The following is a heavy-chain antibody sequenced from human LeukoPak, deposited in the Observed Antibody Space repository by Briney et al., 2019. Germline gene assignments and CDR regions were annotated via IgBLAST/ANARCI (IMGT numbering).Heavy chain of an antibody. J-gene: IGHJ4*02. Sequence: GRSLRLSCAASGFTFSSYGMHWVRQAPGKGLEWVAVISYDVINKFYADSAKGRFTISRDNSKNTLYLQMNSLRAEDTAVYYCAKDTKVYYGSGSYAPDFWGQGTLVTVSP. CDR2: ISYDVINK. CDR1: GFTFSSYG. CDR3: AKDTKVYYGSGSYAPDF. D-gene: IGHD3-10*01. V-gene: IGHV3-30*18.